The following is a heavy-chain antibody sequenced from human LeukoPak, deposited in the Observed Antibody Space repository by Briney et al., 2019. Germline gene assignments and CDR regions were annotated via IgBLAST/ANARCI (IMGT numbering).Heavy chain of an antibody. CDR2: IYYSGST. J-gene: IGHJ4*02. V-gene: IGHV4-39*01. D-gene: IGHD4-17*01. CDR3: ARHTQDYGDLDYFDY. Sequence: PSETLSLTCTVSGGSISSSSYYWGWIRQPPGKGLEWIGSIYYSGSTYYNPSLKSRVTISVDTSKNHFSLKLSSVTAADTAVYYCARHTQDYGDLDYFDYWGQGTLVTVS. CDR1: GGSISSSSYY.